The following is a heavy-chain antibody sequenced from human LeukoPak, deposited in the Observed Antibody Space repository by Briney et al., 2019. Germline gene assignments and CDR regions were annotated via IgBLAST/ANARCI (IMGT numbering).Heavy chain of an antibody. V-gene: IGHV1-46*01. CDR2: INPSGGST. CDR1: GYTFTSYY. D-gene: IGHD2-21*02. J-gene: IGHJ5*02. Sequence: GASVKVSCKASGYTFTSYYMHWVRQAPGQGLEWMGIINPSGGSTSYAQKFQGRVTMTRDMSTSTVYMELSSLRSDDTAVYYCARDVTPKWFDPWSQGTLVTVSS. CDR3: ARDVTPKWFDP.